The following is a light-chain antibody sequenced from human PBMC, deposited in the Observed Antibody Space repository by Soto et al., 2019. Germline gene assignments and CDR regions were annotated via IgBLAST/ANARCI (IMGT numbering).Light chain of an antibody. CDR3: CSYAGSYSVV. V-gene: IGLV2-11*01. J-gene: IGLJ2*01. Sequence: QSALTQPRSVSGSPGQSVTISCTGTSSDVGGYNYVSWFQQYPAKAPKLMIYDVGKRPSGVPHRFSGSKSGNTASLTISGLQAEDEADYYCCSYAGSYSVVFGGGTKLTVL. CDR2: DVG. CDR1: SSDVGGYNY.